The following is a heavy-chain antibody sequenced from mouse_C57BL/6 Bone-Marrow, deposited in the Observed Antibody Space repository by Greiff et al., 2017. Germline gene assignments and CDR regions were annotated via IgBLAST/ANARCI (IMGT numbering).Heavy chain of an antibody. CDR2: INPNNGGT. CDR1: GYTFTDYY. CDR3: ARRRIYYVYD. D-gene: IGHD2-2*01. Sequence: VQLQQSGPELVKPGASVKISCKASGYTFTDYYMNWVKQSHGKSLEWIGDINPNNGGTSYNQKFKGKATLTVDKSSSTAYMELRRLTSEDSAVYYCARRRIYYVYDWGEGTTLTVSS. J-gene: IGHJ2*01. V-gene: IGHV1-26*01.